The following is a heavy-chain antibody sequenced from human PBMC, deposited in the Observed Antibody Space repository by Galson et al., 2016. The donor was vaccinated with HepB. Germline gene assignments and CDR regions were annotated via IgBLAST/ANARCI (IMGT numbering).Heavy chain of an antibody. CDR1: GGTFFSYA. CDR2: IIPIFGTP. J-gene: IGHJ4*02. CDR3: ASPRYRSGYNYFDY. Sequence: SVKVSCKASGGTFFSYAVTWVRQAPGQGLEWMGGIIPIFGTPNYAQKFQGRVTITADESTNTAYMELSSLRSEDTAVYYCASPRYRSGYNYFDYWGQGTLVTVSS. V-gene: IGHV1-69*13. D-gene: IGHD6-19*01.